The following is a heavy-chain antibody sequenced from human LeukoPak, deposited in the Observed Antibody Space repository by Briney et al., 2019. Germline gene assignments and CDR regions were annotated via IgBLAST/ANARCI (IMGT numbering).Heavy chain of an antibody. V-gene: IGHV4-4*02. D-gene: IGHD3-22*01. CDR3: ARAGRYYDSTGYYWYFDY. J-gene: IGHJ4*02. CDR1: GGSISSSNW. Sequence: SETLSLTCAVSGGSISSSNWWSWVRQPPGKGLEWIGEISQSGSTNYNPSLKSRVTTSVDKSKNQFSLKLTSVTAADTAVYYCARAGRYYDSTGYYWYFDYWGQGTLVTVSS. CDR2: ISQSGST.